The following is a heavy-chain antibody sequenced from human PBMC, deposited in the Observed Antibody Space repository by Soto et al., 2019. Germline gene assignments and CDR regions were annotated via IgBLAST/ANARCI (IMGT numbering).Heavy chain of an antibody. Sequence: PGESLKISCKGSGYSFTSYWIGWVRQMPGKGLEWMGRIDPSDSYTNYSPSFQGHVTISADKSISTAYLQWSSLKASDTAMYYCARPQVGAFDIWGQGTMVTVSS. CDR1: GYSFTSYW. CDR2: IDPSDSYT. CDR3: ARPQVGAFDI. V-gene: IGHV5-10-1*01. J-gene: IGHJ3*02.